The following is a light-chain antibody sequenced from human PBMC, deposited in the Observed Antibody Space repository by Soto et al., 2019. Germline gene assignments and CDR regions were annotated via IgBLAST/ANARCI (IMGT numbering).Light chain of an antibody. Sequence: ETVLTQSPATQSLSPGETAALSCRASQSVGIYLAWYQQKPGQPPRLLIYDAFNRATGIPARFSGSGSGTDFTLTISSLEPEDFAVYYCQQRQNWPPLTFGGGTKVEIK. CDR3: QQRQNWPPLT. CDR2: DAF. CDR1: QSVGIY. J-gene: IGKJ4*01. V-gene: IGKV3-11*01.